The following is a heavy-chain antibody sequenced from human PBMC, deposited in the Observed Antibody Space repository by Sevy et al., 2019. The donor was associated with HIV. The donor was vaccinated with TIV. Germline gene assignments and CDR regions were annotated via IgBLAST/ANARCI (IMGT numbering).Heavy chain of an antibody. J-gene: IGHJ6*02. Sequence: SGPTLVKPTQTLTLTCTFSGFSLSTSGMCVSWIRQPPGKALEWLALIDWDDDKYYSTSLKTRLTISKDTSKNQVVLTMTNMDPVDTVTYYCARISTGQLVLGYYGMDVWGQGTTVTVSS. CDR3: ARISTGQLVLGYYGMDV. CDR1: GFSLSTSGMC. D-gene: IGHD6-6*01. V-gene: IGHV2-70*01. CDR2: IDWDDDK.